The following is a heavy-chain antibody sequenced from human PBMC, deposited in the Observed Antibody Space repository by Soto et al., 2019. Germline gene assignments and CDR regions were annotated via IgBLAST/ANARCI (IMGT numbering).Heavy chain of an antibody. Sequence: GGSLRLSCAASGFTFSSYSMNWVRQAPGKGLEWVSSISSSSSYIYYADSVKGRFTISRDNAKNSLYLQMNSLRAEDTAVYYCARESPVGGWFSTWGQGTLVTVSS. CDR1: GFTFSSYS. V-gene: IGHV3-21*01. CDR2: ISSSSSYI. D-gene: IGHD1-26*01. J-gene: IGHJ5*02. CDR3: ARESPVGGWFST.